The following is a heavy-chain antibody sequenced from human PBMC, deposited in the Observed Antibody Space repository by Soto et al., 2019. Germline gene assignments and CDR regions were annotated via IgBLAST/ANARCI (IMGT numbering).Heavy chain of an antibody. CDR3: ARHSVVVPAAVPGDAFDI. V-gene: IGHV4-59*08. CDR2: IYYSGST. J-gene: IGHJ3*02. Sequence: QVQLQESGPGLVKPSETLSLTCTVSGGSISSYYWSWIRQPPGKGLEWIGYIYYSGSTNYNPCLKVRVTISVDTSKDQFSLKLSSVTAADTAVYYCARHSVVVPAAVPGDAFDIWGQGTMVTVSS. D-gene: IGHD2-2*01. CDR1: GGSISSYY.